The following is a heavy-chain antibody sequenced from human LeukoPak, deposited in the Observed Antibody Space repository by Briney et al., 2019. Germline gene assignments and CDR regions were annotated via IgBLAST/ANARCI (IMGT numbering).Heavy chain of an antibody. Sequence: KASETLSLTCTVSGGSISSGGYYWSWIRQHPGKGLEWIGYIYYSGSTYYNPSLKGRVTISVDTSKNQFSLKLSSVTAADTAVYYCARAPQLWFGELLVQAWFDPWGRGTLVTVSS. J-gene: IGHJ5*02. D-gene: IGHD3-10*01. V-gene: IGHV4-31*03. CDR1: GGSISSGGYY. CDR2: IYYSGST. CDR3: ARAPQLWFGELLVQAWFDP.